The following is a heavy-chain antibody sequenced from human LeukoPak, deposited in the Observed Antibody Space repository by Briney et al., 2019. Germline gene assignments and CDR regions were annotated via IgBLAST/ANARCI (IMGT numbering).Heavy chain of an antibody. Sequence: EASVKVSCKASGGTFSSTVISWLRQAPGQGLEWMGGSIPIFGRTNYAQKFQGRVTITTDESTGTAYMELSSLRSEDTAVYYCARDVFSRDPHYGGPVHDWGQGTLVTVS. V-gene: IGHV1-69*05. CDR2: SIPIFGRT. J-gene: IGHJ4*02. CDR1: GGTFSSTV. CDR3: ARDVFSRDPHYGGPVHD. D-gene: IGHD4/OR15-4a*01.